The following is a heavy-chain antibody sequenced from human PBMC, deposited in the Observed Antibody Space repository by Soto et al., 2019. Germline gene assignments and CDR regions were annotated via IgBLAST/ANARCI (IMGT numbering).Heavy chain of an antibody. D-gene: IGHD5-12*01. CDR1: GWSINTYY. V-gene: IGHV4-59*08. CDR3: ARHYGDGSDYLDC. CDR2: IYYRAKP. Sequence: QVQLQESGPGLVKPSETLSLTCTVSGWSINTYYWSWIRQPPGKGLEWIGYIYYRAKPNYNPSLKRRVTKAQGTSKSHFSRKLSSVTAAATAVYYCARHYGDGSDYLDCWCQGTLVTVSS. J-gene: IGHJ4*02.